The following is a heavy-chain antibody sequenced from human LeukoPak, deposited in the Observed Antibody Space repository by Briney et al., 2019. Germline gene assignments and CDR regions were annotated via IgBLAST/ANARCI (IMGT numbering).Heavy chain of an antibody. CDR3: ARYRHLYY. CDR1: GFTFSSYW. J-gene: IGHJ4*02. CDR2: ISNNGGYT. D-gene: IGHD2-2*02. V-gene: IGHV3-23*01. Sequence: GGSLRLSCAASGFTFSSYWMSWVRQAPGKGLEWVSAISNNGGYTYYADSVQGRFTISRDNSKSTLCLQMNSLRAEDTAMYYCARYRHLYYWGQGTLVTVSS.